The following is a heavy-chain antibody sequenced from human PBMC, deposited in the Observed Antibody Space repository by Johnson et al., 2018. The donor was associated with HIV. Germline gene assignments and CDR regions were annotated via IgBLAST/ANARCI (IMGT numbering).Heavy chain of an antibody. CDR1: GFTFSSYG. CDR2: IRYDGSNK. CDR3: AKSGDLYDSTASFDAFEV. D-gene: IGHD5/OR15-5a*01. V-gene: IGHV3-30*02. Sequence: QVQLVESGGGVVQPGGSLRLSCAASGFTFSSYGMHWVRQAPGKGLEWVAFIRYDGSNKYYADSVKGRVNISRDNSKNTLYLQMNSLRVEDTDVYYCAKSGDLYDSTASFDAFEVWGQGTMVTVSS. J-gene: IGHJ3*01.